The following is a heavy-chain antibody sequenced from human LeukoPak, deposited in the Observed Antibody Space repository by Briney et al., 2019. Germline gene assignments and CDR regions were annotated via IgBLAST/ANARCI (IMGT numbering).Heavy chain of an antibody. D-gene: IGHD2-2*01. V-gene: IGHV3-23*01. J-gene: IGHJ4*02. CDR3: GTTGYCSSTSCPYYFHY. CDR2: ISGSGGST. CDR1: GFTFSSYA. Sequence: GGSLRLSCAASGFTFSSYAKSWVRQAPGKGPEWVSAISGSGGSTYYADSVKGRFTISRDNSKNTLYLQMNSLRAEDTAVYYCGTTGYCSSTSCPYYFHYWGQGTLVTVSS.